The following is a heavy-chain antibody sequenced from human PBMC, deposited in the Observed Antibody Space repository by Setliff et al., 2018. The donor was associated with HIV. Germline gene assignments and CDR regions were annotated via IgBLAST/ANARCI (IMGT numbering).Heavy chain of an antibody. D-gene: IGHD3-10*01. J-gene: IGHJ4*02. CDR2: VYHSGST. CDR3: ARALTMLRGVLEH. V-gene: IGHV4-59*11. Sequence: SETLSLTCTVSSASIISHNWGWIRQPPGKGLKSPGRELEWIGHVYHSGSTTYNPSLRGRVTVSVDTSKNQFSLKLKSVTAADTAVYYCARALTMLRGVLEHWGQGALVTVSS. CDR1: SASIISHN.